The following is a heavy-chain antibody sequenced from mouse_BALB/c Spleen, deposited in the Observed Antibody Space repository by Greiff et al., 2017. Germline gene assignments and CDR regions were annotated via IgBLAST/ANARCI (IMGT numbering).Heavy chain of an antibody. V-gene: IGHV6-6*02. CDR1: GFTFSNYW. CDR3: TRGNYGYDEGFAY. J-gene: IGHJ3*01. D-gene: IGHD2-2*01. Sequence: EVQLQESGGGLVQPGGSMKLSCVASGFTFSNYWMNWVRQSPEKGLEWVAEIRLKSNNYATHYAESVKGRFTISRDDSKSSVYLQMNNLRAEDTGIYYCTRGNYGYDEGFAYWGQGTLVTVSA. CDR2: IRLKSNNYAT.